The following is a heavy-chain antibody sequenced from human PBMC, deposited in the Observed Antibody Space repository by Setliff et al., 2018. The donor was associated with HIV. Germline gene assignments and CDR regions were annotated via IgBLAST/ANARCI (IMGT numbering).Heavy chain of an antibody. CDR1: GGSINSYY. CDR3: ARGYYDSNVYYFPGY. Sequence: SETLSLTCSVSGGSINSYYWSWIRQPPGKGLEWIGYIHTSGSTNYNPSLKSRVTISMDTSKNQFSLNLNSVTATDTAIYYCARGYYDSNVYYFPGYWGQGTLVTVSS. J-gene: IGHJ4*02. V-gene: IGHV4-4*08. CDR2: IHTSGST. D-gene: IGHD3-22*01.